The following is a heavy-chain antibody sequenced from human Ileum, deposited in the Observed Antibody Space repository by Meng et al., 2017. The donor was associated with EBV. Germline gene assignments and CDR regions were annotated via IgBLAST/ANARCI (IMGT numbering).Heavy chain of an antibody. V-gene: IGHV1-69*01. CDR3: AISSKSGPSYYFDY. Sequence: QVRPVQSGGEVNKPASPVKVSVKAAGNSSTSYAITWVRQAPGQGLECMGGIVPIFGTGTSEQKFQDRLTITADASTSTAYMELRGLRSEDTAVYYCAISSKSGPSYYFDYWGQGTLVTVSS. CDR1: GNSSTSYA. D-gene: IGHD3-10*01. J-gene: IGHJ4*02. CDR2: IVPIFGTG.